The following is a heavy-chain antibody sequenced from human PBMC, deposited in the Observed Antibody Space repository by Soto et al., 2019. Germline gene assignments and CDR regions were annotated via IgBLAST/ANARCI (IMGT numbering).Heavy chain of an antibody. CDR3: TREQSDDNYFAP. V-gene: IGHV4-4*02. CDR1: GVSFSSNKL. D-gene: IGHD6-19*01. J-gene: IGHJ5*02. CDR2: IYHSGST. Sequence: AESLTLTCAASGVSFSSNKLWWWGRQPAGKGLEWTGVIYHSGSTNYNASLKSRVTISRDKSKSQFSLQLITVTAADTAVYYCTREQSDDNYFAPWGQGTRVT.